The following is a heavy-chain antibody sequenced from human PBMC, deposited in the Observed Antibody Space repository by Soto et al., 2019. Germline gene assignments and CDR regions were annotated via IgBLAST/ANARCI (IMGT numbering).Heavy chain of an antibody. Sequence: GGSLRLSCAASGFTFSSYAMHWVRQAPGKGLEWVAVISYDGSNKYYADSVKGRFTISRDNSKNTLYLQMNNLRAEDTAVYYCEKPTERGKTLTGMCFDYWGQGTLVTVSS. CDR2: ISYDGSNK. D-gene: IGHD3-9*01. J-gene: IGHJ4*02. CDR3: EKPTERGKTLTGMCFDY. V-gene: IGHV3-30-3*02. CDR1: GFTFSSYA.